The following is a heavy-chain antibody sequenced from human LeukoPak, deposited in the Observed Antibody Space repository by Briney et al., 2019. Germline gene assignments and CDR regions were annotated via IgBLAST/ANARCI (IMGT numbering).Heavy chain of an antibody. V-gene: IGHV1-69*13. Sequence: EASVKVSCKASGGTFSSYAISWVRQAPGQGLEWMGGIIPIFGTANYAQKLQGRVTITADESTSTAYMELSSPRSEDTAVYYCARGLGTSVRPYYYYYMDVWGKGTTVTVSS. CDR1: GGTFSSYA. J-gene: IGHJ6*03. CDR3: ARGLGTSVRPYYYYYMDV. CDR2: IIPIFGTA. D-gene: IGHD3-16*01.